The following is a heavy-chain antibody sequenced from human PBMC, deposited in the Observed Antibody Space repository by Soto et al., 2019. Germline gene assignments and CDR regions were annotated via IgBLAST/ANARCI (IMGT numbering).Heavy chain of an antibody. J-gene: IGHJ4*01. CDR2: IIGSGDSA. D-gene: IGHD6-19*01. CDR3: VKDRDFRTVAGADS. CDR1: GFTFRSYA. Sequence: GGSLRLSCTVSGFTFRSYAMNWVRQAPGGGLEWVSNIIGSGDSASYADSVKGRFTISRDNSQNTLFLQMDSLRVDDTATYYCVKDRDFRTVAGADSWGQGTLVTVSS. V-gene: IGHV3-23*01.